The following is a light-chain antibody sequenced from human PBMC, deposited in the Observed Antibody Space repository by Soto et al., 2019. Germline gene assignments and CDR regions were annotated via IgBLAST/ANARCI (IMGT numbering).Light chain of an antibody. CDR1: QSVSSS. CDR3: QQANNWST. Sequence: VVLWKSPATLSLSTGESATLSCRASQSVSSSFLAWYKQKPGQVPRLLVYGASARATGIPARFSGSGSGIEFTLTILSLEAEDFAVYDCQQANNWSTFGQGTKV. J-gene: IGKJ1*01. V-gene: IGKV3-15*01. CDR2: GAS.